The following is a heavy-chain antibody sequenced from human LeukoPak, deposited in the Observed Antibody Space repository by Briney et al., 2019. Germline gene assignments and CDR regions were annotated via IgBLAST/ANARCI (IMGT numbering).Heavy chain of an antibody. CDR3: AKDNPINLWFGDSLEYFQH. CDR1: GFTFSSYS. D-gene: IGHD3-10*01. CDR2: ISSSSSTI. V-gene: IGHV3-48*01. Sequence: GGSLRLSCAASGFTFSSYSMNWVRQAPGKGLEWVSYISSSSSTIYYADSVKGRFTISRDNAKNSLYLQMNSLRAEDTALYYCAKDNPINLWFGDSLEYFQHWGQGTLVTVSS. J-gene: IGHJ1*01.